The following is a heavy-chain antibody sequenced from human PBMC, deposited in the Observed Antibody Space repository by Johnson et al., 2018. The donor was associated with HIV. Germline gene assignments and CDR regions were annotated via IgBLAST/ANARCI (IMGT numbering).Heavy chain of an antibody. D-gene: IGHD6-13*01. V-gene: IGHV3-30-3*01. Sequence: QVQVVESGGGVVQPGRSLRLSCAASGFTFSSYAMHWVRQAPGKGLEWVAVISYDGSNKYYADSVKGRFTISRDNSKNTLYLQMNSLRAEETAVYYCARDGIAAEPKWDAFDIWGQGTMVTVSS. J-gene: IGHJ3*02. CDR3: ARDGIAAEPKWDAFDI. CDR2: ISYDGSNK. CDR1: GFTFSSYA.